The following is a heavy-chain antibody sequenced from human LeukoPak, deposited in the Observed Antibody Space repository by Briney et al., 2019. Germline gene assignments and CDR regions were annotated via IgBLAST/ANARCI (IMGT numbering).Heavy chain of an antibody. Sequence: ASVKVSCKASGYTFTGYYMHWVRQAPGQGLEWMGWINPNSGGTNYAHKFQGRVTMTRDTSISTAYMELSRLRSDDTAVYYCARGVGYYDSSGYYAGVDDAFDIWGQGTMVTVSS. J-gene: IGHJ3*02. V-gene: IGHV1-2*02. CDR2: INPNSGGT. CDR3: ARGVGYYDSSGYYAGVDDAFDI. D-gene: IGHD3-22*01. CDR1: GYTFTGYY.